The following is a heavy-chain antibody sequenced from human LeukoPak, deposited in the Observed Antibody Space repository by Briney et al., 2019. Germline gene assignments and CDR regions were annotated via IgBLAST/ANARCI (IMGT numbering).Heavy chain of an antibody. J-gene: IGHJ4*02. V-gene: IGHV3-30-3*01. CDR1: GFDFSSYA. Sequence: PGGSLRLCCAASGFDFSSYAIHWVRQAPGKGLEWVAVISSDGSMQDYADSVRGRFTVSRDNSKNTLYLQMSSLRPEDTSQYYCARGNLYTAATIEDYWGRGTLVTVSS. CDR2: ISSDGSMQ. D-gene: IGHD5-18*01. CDR3: ARGNLYTAATIEDY.